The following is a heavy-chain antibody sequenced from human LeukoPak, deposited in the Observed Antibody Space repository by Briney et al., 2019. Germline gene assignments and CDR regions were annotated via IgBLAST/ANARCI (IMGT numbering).Heavy chain of an antibody. Sequence: PSETLSLTCSVSDGSIDNSSYYWGWIRQPPGKGLEWIGTIYYSGSTFYNPSLKSRVTVSVDTSKKQFYLRLTSVTAPDTAVYYCARGGVGADNWGQGTRVTVSS. CDR3: ARGGVGADN. CDR1: DGSIDNSSYY. D-gene: IGHD1-26*01. J-gene: IGHJ4*02. V-gene: IGHV4-39*01. CDR2: IYYSGST.